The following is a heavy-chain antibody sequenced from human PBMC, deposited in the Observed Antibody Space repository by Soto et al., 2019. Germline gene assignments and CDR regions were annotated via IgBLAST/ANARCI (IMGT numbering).Heavy chain of an antibody. Sequence: GASLKISCKGSGYSFTSYWISWVRQMPGKGLEWMGRIDPSDSYTNYSPSFQGHVTISADKSISTAYLQWSSLKASDTAMYYCARPNIAAAEGDYYYGMDVWGQGTTVTXSS. V-gene: IGHV5-10-1*01. CDR3: ARPNIAAAEGDYYYGMDV. J-gene: IGHJ6*02. CDR1: GYSFTSYW. CDR2: IDPSDSYT. D-gene: IGHD6-13*01.